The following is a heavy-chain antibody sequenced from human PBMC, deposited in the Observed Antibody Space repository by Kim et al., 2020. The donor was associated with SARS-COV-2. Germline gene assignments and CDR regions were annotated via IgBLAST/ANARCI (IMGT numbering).Heavy chain of an antibody. D-gene: IGHD3-16*01. V-gene: IGHV3-9*02. J-gene: IGHJ6*02. CDR2: TSLESIRT. CDR3: VRDTSPGGAEV. Sequence: GGSLRLSCADAGFNSDIYDMHWVGQSLGNDIQSVGGTSLESIRTGYAYSGTGRFTISRDNAKNSLYLEMNSLRAEDTALYFCVRDTSPGGAEVWGQGTTVTVSS. CDR1: GFNSDIYD.